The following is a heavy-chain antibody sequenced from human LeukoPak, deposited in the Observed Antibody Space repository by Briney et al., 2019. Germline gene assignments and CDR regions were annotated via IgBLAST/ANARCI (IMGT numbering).Heavy chain of an antibody. V-gene: IGHV4-59*01. D-gene: IGHD3-22*01. Sequence: SETLSLTCTVSGGSISSYYWSWIRQPPGKGLEWIGYIYYSGSTNYNPALKSRVTISVDTSKNQFSLKLSSVTAADTAVYYCAGIPQYYYDSSGPHPFDTWGQGTLVTVSS. J-gene: IGHJ5*02. CDR2: IYYSGST. CDR3: AGIPQYYYDSSGPHPFDT. CDR1: GGSISSYY.